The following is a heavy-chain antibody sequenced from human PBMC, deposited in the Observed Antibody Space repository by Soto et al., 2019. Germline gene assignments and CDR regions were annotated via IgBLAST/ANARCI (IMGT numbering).Heavy chain of an antibody. CDR3: ASQRHDYGGLYYYYGMDV. V-gene: IGHV1-18*01. J-gene: IGHJ6*01. D-gene: IGHD4-17*01. CDR1: SDG. CDR2: ISAYNGNT. Sequence: SDGISWVRQAPGQGLEWMGWISAYNGNTNYAQKLQGRVTMTTDTSTSTAYMELRSLRSDDTAVYYCASQRHDYGGLYYYYGMDVWGQGTTVTVSS.